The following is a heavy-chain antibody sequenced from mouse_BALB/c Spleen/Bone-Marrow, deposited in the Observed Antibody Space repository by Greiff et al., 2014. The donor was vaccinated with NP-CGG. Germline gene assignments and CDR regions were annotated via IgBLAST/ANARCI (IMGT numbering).Heavy chain of an antibody. D-gene: IGHD2-3*01. J-gene: IGHJ4*01. CDR2: IAPGTGTT. CDR1: GYTFTNFW. Sequence: DLVKPGASVKLSCKASGYTFTNFWINWIKQRPGQGLEWIGRIAPGTGTTYYNEMFKGKATLTVDTSSSTAYIQLSSLSPEDSAVYFCARYDYVMDYWGQGTSVTVSS. V-gene: IGHV1S41*01. CDR3: ARYDYVMDY.